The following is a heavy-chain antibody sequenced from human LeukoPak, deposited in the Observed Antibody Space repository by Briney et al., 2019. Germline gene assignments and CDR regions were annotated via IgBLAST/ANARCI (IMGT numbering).Heavy chain of an antibody. V-gene: IGHV4-30-4*07. Sequence: PSQTLSLTCAVSGGSISSGGYSWSWIRQPPGKGLEWIGYIYYSGSTYYNPSLKSRVTISVDTSKNQFSLKLSSVTAADTAVYYCASLWYSGSYFSPVRAFDIWGQGTMVTVSS. CDR3: ASLWYSGSYFSPVRAFDI. CDR2: IYYSGST. CDR1: GGSISSGGYS. D-gene: IGHD1-26*01. J-gene: IGHJ3*02.